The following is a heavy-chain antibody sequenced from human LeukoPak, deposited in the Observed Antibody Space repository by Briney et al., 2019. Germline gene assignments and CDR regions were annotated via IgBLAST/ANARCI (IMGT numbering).Heavy chain of an antibody. CDR3: AKDWAPGTYRLTAFDI. CDR1: GCTFSSYA. CDR2: ISDNGGGT. D-gene: IGHD6-13*01. Sequence: GGFLRLSCAASGCTFSSYAMSWVRQAPGEGLEWVSSISDNGGGTSYADSVKGRFTISRDISKNTLHLQMNSLRAEDTAVYYCAKDWAPGTYRLTAFDIWGLGTMVTVSS. V-gene: IGHV3-23*01. J-gene: IGHJ3*02.